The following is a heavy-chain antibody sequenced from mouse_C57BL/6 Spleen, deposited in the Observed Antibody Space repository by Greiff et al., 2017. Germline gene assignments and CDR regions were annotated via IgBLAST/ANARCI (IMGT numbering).Heavy chain of an antibody. CDR1: GYTFTDYY. Sequence: EVQLQQSGPELVKPGASVKISCKASGYTFTDYYMNWVKQSHGKSLEWIGDINPNNGGTSYNQKFKGKATLTVDKSSSTAYMELRSLTSEDSAVDYCARPIWEDYFDYWGQGTTLTVSS. CDR3: ARPIWEDYFDY. D-gene: IGHD4-1*01. J-gene: IGHJ2*01. V-gene: IGHV1-26*01. CDR2: INPNNGGT.